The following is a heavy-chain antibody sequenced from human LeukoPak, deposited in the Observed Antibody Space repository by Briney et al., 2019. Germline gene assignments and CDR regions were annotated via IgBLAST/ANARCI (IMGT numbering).Heavy chain of an antibody. CDR2: ISAYNGNT. CDR3: AREEYYYDSSGYLFDI. D-gene: IGHD3-22*01. V-gene: IGHV1-18*01. J-gene: IGHJ3*02. CDR1: GYTFTSYG. Sequence: PGASVKVSCKASGYTFTSYGISWVRQAPGQGLEWMGWISAYNGNTNYAQKLQGRVTMTTDTSTSTAYMELRSLRSDDTAVYYCAREEYYYDSSGYLFDIWGQGTMVTVSS.